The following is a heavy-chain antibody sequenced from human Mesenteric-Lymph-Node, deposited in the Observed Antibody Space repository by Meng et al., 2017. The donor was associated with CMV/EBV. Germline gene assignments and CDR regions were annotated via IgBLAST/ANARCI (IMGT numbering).Heavy chain of an antibody. CDR1: GFTFSRYA. CDR3: ARESPYCSSTSCYRSYYFDY. V-gene: IGHV3-30*14. J-gene: IGHJ4*02. D-gene: IGHD2-2*02. Sequence: GESLKISCAASGFTFSRYAMHWVRQAPGKGLEWVAVISYDGGDKSYADSVKGRFTISRDNSKNTLYLQMNSLRAEDTAVYYCARESPYCSSTSCYRSYYFDYWGQGTLVTVSS. CDR2: ISYDGGDK.